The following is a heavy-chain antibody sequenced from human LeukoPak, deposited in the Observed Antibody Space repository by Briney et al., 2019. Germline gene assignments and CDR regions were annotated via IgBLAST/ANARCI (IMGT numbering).Heavy chain of an antibody. D-gene: IGHD3-9*01. J-gene: IGHJ4*02. CDR3: ARGARLRYFDWYQRGAYFDC. CDR2: ISSSSSYI. V-gene: IGHV3-21*01. CDR1: GFTFSSYS. Sequence: GGPLRLSCAASGFTFSSYSMNWVRQAPGKGLEWVSSISSSSSYIYYADSVKGRFTISRDNAKNSLYLQMNSLRAEDTAVYYCARGARLRYFDWYQRGAYFDCWGQGTLVTVSS.